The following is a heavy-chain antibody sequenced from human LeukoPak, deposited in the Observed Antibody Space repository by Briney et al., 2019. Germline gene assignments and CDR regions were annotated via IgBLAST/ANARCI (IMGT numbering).Heavy chain of an antibody. D-gene: IGHD5-24*01. CDR3: ARSGDGYNYLDY. V-gene: IGHV1-2*02. CDR2: VNPNSGGT. J-gene: IGHJ4*02. CDR1: GYTFAGYY. Sequence: ASVKVSCKASGYTFAGYYMHWVRQAPGQGLEWMGWVNPNSGGTNYAQKFQGRVTMTRDTSISTAYMELSRLRSDDTAVYYCARSGDGYNYLDYWGQGTLVTVSS.